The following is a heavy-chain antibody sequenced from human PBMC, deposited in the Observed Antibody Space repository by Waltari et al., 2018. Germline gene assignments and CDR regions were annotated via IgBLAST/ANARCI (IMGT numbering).Heavy chain of an antibody. CDR3: MSSLISGTTL. Sequence: EVQLVQSGGGLLQPGGSVRPSCAASGLPFSNYAMNWVRQAPGKGLEWISHISTSGTSIYYADSVRGRFTISRDNTKNSLYLQMNSLRAEDTAVYYCMSSLISGTTLWGQGTLVTVSS. V-gene: IGHV3-48*03. CDR1: GLPFSNYA. J-gene: IGHJ4*02. D-gene: IGHD1-20*01. CDR2: ISTSGTSI.